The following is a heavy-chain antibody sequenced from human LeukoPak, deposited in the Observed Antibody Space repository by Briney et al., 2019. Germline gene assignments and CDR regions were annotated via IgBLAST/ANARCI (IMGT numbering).Heavy chain of an antibody. Sequence: GGSLRLSCAASAFTFSSYWMSWFRQAPGKGLEELANIKQDGSEKYYVDSVKGRFTISRDNAKNSLYLQMNSLSAADTAVYYCARDRGRIDYWGQGTLVTVSS. CDR1: AFTFSSYW. V-gene: IGHV3-7*01. CDR2: IKQDGSEK. J-gene: IGHJ4*02. D-gene: IGHD3-10*01. CDR3: ARDRGRIDY.